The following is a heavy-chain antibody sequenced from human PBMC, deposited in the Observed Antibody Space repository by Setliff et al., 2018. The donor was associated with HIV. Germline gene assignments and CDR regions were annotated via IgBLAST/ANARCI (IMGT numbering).Heavy chain of an antibody. Sequence: PSETLSLTCTVSGGSISSGAYYWSWIRQHPAKGLEWIGYVYYSGSTYYNPSLKSRVTLSLDTSENPFSLRLSSVTAADTAVYYCARRDYYHCYMDVWGKGTTVTVSS. CDR1: GGSISSGAYY. CDR3: ARRDYYHCYMDV. J-gene: IGHJ6*03. V-gene: IGHV4-31*03. CDR2: VYYSGST.